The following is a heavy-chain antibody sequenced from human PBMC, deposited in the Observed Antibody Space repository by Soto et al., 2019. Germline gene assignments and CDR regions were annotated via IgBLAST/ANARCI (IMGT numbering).Heavy chain of an antibody. J-gene: IGHJ6*02. D-gene: IGHD6-19*01. Sequence: PGGSLRLSCAASGFTFSNYDMLWVRQAPGKGLEWVSIIGTGGDTYYPGSVKGRFTISRENAKNSFYLQMNSLRAEDTAVYYCASSHTQWHYGMDVWGQGTTVTVSS. CDR1: GFTFSNYD. V-gene: IGHV3-13*01. CDR2: IGTGGDT. CDR3: ASSHTQWHYGMDV.